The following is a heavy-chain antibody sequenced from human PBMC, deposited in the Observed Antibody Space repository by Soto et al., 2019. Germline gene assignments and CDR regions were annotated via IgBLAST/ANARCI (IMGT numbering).Heavy chain of an antibody. V-gene: IGHV3-23*01. CDR1: GFTFSNYA. D-gene: IGHD6-13*01. CDR3: AKDNIRDSTTWIYFEY. Sequence: GGSLRLSCAASGFTFSNYAMSWVRQAPGKGLEWVSAISGSGGSTFYADSVKGRFSISRDNSKNTLYLQINSLSAEDTAIYYCAKDNIRDSTTWIYFEYWGQGALVTVSS. CDR2: ISGSGGST. J-gene: IGHJ4*02.